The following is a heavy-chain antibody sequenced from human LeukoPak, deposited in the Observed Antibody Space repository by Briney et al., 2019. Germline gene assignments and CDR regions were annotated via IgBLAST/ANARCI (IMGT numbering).Heavy chain of an antibody. CDR2: INWNGGNT. D-gene: IGHD1-1*01. CDR3: AKEERRLELDY. CDR1: GFTFDDYG. V-gene: IGHV3-20*04. Sequence: GGSLRLSCAASGFTFDDYGMSWVRQAPGKGLEWVSGINWNGGNTAYADSVKGRFTISRDNAKNSLYLQMNNLRAEDTALYYCAKEERRLELDYWGQGTLVTVSS. J-gene: IGHJ4*02.